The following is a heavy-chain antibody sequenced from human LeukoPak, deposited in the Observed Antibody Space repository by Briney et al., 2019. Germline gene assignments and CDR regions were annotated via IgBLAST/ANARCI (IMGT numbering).Heavy chain of an antibody. CDR1: AYTFASYD. Sequence: ASVKVSCKVSAYTFASYDINWVRQATGQGLEWMGWMNPNSGNTGYAQKFQGRVTITMNTSISTAYMELSSLTSEDTAVYYCARGPYTHYDSSGDYYNWFDPWGQGTLVTVSS. D-gene: IGHD3-22*01. J-gene: IGHJ5*02. CDR3: ARGPYTHYDSSGDYYNWFDP. CDR2: MNPNSGNT. V-gene: IGHV1-8*03.